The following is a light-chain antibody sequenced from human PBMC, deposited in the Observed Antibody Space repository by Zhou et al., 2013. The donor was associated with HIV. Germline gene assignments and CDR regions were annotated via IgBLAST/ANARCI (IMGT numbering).Light chain of an antibody. CDR1: QSIRSY. CDR2: AAS. CDR3: QQSYSTLGT. J-gene: IGKJ1*01. V-gene: IGKV1-39*01. Sequence: DIQMTQSPSSLSASVGDRVTITCRASQSIRSYLNWYQQKPGKAPKLLISAASSLQSGVPSRFSGSGSGTDFTLTISSLQPEDFATYYCQQSYSTLGTFGQGTKVEIK.